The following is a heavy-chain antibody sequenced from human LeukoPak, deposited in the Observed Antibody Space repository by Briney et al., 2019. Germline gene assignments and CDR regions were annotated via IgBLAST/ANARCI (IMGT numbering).Heavy chain of an antibody. CDR3: ARGGSRVFDF. J-gene: IGHJ4*02. CDR1: GGSISSYF. D-gene: IGHD2-2*01. Sequence: SETLSLTCTVSGGSISSYFWSWIRQPPGKELEWIGYIYSSGSTSYNPSLKSRVTISVDTSKNQFSLKLTSVIAADTAVYYCARGGSRVFDFWGQGTLVTVS. CDR2: IYSSGST. V-gene: IGHV4-4*09.